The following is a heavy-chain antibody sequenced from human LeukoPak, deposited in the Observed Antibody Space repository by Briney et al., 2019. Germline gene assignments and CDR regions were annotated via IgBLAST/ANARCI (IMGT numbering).Heavy chain of an antibody. Sequence: SGGSLRLSCAATGFTFSSYAMSWVRQAPGKGLEWVSAVSGSGGGTYYADSVKGRFTISRDNAKNSLYLQMNSLRAEDTAVYYCARDAPYYYDSSGYYPTYYFDYWGQGTLVTVSS. CDR1: GFTFSSYA. V-gene: IGHV3-23*01. CDR3: ARDAPYYYDSSGYYPTYYFDY. J-gene: IGHJ4*02. CDR2: VSGSGGGT. D-gene: IGHD3-22*01.